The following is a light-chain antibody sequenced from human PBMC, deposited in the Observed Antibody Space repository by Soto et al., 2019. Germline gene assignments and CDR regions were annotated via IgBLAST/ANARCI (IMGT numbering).Light chain of an antibody. Sequence: DIQMTQSPSTLSASVGDRVTITCRASQSISSWLAWYQQKPGKAPKLLIYKASSLESGGPSRFGGSGSGTEFTLTISSLQPDDFATYYCQQYNSYPLTFGGGTKVEIK. CDR1: QSISSW. J-gene: IGKJ4*01. CDR2: KAS. V-gene: IGKV1-5*03. CDR3: QQYNSYPLT.